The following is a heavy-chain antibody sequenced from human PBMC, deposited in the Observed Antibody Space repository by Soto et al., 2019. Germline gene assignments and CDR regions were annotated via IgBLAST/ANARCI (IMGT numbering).Heavy chain of an antibody. CDR3: ARGVRKYSYGFGYYYGMDV. CDR1: GDSISSGYH. CDR2: IYHTGTT. D-gene: IGHD5-18*01. Sequence: SETLSLTCAVSGDSISSGYHWAWIRQPPGKGLEWVASIYHTGTTYYNPSLTSRVTISVDTSRNQFSLKLSSVTAADTAVYYCARGVRKYSYGFGYYYGMDVWGQGTTVTVS. V-gene: IGHV4-38-2*01. J-gene: IGHJ6*02.